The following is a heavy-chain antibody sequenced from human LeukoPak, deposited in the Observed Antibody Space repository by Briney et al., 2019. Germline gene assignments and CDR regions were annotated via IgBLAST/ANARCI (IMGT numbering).Heavy chain of an antibody. Sequence: GGSLRLSCAASGFTFSSYGMSWVRQAPGKGLEWVSAIETGGASTYYADSVKGRFSISRDNSKNTLYLQMNSLRAEDTAVYYCAKDRWEYYDSWGQGTLVTVSS. V-gene: IGHV3-23*01. J-gene: IGHJ4*02. CDR3: AKDRWEYYDS. D-gene: IGHD3-22*01. CDR1: GFTFSSYG. CDR2: IETGGAST.